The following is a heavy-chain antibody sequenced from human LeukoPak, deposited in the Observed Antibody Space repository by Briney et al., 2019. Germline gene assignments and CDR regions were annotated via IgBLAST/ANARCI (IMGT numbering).Heavy chain of an antibody. J-gene: IGHJ6*02. CDR1: VDSISSSKW. Sequence: SGTLSLTCAVSVDSISSSKWWSWVRPAPGKGLEWIGEIHHGGSTNYNPSLKSRVTISIDKSKNEFSLKMSSVTAADTAVYYCARSRDTTNYYGMDVWGQGTTVTVSS. CDR2: IHHGGST. V-gene: IGHV4-4*02. CDR3: ARSRDTTNYYGMDV. D-gene: IGHD1-1*01.